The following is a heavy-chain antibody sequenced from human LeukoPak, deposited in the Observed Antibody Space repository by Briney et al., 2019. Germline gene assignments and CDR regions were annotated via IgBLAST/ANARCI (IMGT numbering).Heavy chain of an antibody. J-gene: IGHJ3*01. V-gene: IGHV3-30*03. D-gene: IGHD3-3*01. CDR2: LSYGGTNK. Sequence: GRSLRLSCEASGFTFSTYGMHWVRQAPGKGLEWVAVLSYGGTNKYYADSVKGRFTISRDNSKNTMFLQMNSLRAEDTAVYHCARDRSGYANDAFDFWGQGTMVTVSS. CDR1: GFTFSTYG. CDR3: ARDRSGYANDAFDF.